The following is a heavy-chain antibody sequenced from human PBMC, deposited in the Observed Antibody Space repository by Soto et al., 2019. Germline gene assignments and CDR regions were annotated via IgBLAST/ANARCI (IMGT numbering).Heavy chain of an antibody. CDR1: GGTFSSYA. Sequence: ASVKVSCKASGGTFSSYAINWVRQATGQGLEWMGWMNPNSGNTGYAQKFQGRVTMTRNTSISTAYMELSSLRSEDTAVYYCARASMVRGVITTWFDYWGQGTLVTVSS. V-gene: IGHV1-8*02. CDR3: ARASMVRGVITTWFDY. CDR2: MNPNSGNT. J-gene: IGHJ4*02. D-gene: IGHD3-10*01.